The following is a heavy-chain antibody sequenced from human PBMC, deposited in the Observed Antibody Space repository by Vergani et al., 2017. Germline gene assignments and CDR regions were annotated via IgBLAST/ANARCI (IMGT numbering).Heavy chain of an antibody. Sequence: QLQLQESGPGLVKPSETLSLTCTVSGGSISSSSYYWGWIRQPPGKGLEWIGSIYYSGSTYYNPSLKSRVTISVDTSKNQFSLKLSSVTAADTAVYYCARGVSTVVPNDAFDIWGQGTMVTVSS. J-gene: IGHJ3*02. CDR3: ARGVSTVVPNDAFDI. V-gene: IGHV4-39*01. CDR2: IYYSGST. D-gene: IGHD4-23*01. CDR1: GGSISSSSYY.